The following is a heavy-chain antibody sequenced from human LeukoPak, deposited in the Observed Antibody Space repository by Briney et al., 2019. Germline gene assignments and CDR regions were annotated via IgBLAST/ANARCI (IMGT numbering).Heavy chain of an antibody. V-gene: IGHV3-7*01. Sequence: GGSLRLSCAASGFTFSSYWMSWVRQARGQGLEWVAKIKQDGSEKYYVDSVKGRFTISRDNAKNSLYLQMNSLRAEDTAVYYCARAYGRLRFLEWYVDYWGQGTLVTVSS. CDR1: GFTFSSYW. CDR2: IKQDGSEK. CDR3: ARAYGRLRFLEWYVDY. J-gene: IGHJ4*02. D-gene: IGHD3-3*01.